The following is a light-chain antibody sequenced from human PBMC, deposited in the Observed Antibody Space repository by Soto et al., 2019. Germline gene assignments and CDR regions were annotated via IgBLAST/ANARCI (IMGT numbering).Light chain of an antibody. CDR1: QSNSRW. J-gene: IGKJ1*01. CDR3: QQYKSYPWT. V-gene: IGKV1-5*01. Sequence: EIDMSKSPATISASLGALVTLPXRASQSNSRWFAWYQQQRGXAPKXXXYAXSSLESGVPSRFSGSGSGTEFTLTITSLQPEDFSTYYCQQYKSYPWTFGQGTKVDIK. CDR2: AXS.